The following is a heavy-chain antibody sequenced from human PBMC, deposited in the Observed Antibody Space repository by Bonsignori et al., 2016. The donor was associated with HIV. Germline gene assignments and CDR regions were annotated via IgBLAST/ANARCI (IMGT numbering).Heavy chain of an antibody. V-gene: IGHV3-11*01. CDR2: ISSGGTTI. J-gene: IGHJ3*02. Sequence: WIRQPPGKGLEWLSFISSGGTTIYYADSVKGRFTISRDNAKKSLYLQLNNLRAGDTAVYYCARDREETSGYYFSVDAFDIWGQGTMVTVSS. CDR3: ARDREETSGYYFSVDAFDI. D-gene: IGHD3-3*01.